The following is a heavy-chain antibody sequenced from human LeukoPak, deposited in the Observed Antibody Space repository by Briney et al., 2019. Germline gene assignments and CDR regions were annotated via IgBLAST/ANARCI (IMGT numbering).Heavy chain of an antibody. CDR2: ISAYNGNT. J-gene: IGHJ4*02. CDR1: GYTFSSYG. CDR3: ARTIDYGDSEALDY. Sequence: GASVTVSCKASGYTFSSYGVSWVRQAPGQGLEWMGWISAYNGNTNYAQKVQGRVTMTTDTSTSTAYMDLRSLRSDDTAVYYCARTIDYGDSEALDYWGQGTLVTVSS. D-gene: IGHD4-17*01. V-gene: IGHV1-18*01.